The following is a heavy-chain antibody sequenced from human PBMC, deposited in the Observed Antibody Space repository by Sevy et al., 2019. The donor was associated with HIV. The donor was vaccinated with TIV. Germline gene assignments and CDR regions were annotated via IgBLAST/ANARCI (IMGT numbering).Heavy chain of an antibody. Sequence: GGSLRLSCTASGFTVNTNYMSWVRQAPEKGLEWVPVIYSGGSTYYADSVKGRFTISRDNSKNTVYLQMNGLRAEDTAVYYCARFSGGSKGTAFDYWGQGTLVTVSS. J-gene: IGHJ4*02. CDR2: IYSGGST. CDR3: ARFSGGSKGTAFDY. D-gene: IGHD2-15*01. CDR1: GFTVNTNY. V-gene: IGHV3-53*01.